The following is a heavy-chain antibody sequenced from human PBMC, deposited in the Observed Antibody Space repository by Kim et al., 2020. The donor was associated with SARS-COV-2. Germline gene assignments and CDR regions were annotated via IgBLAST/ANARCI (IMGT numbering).Heavy chain of an antibody. V-gene: IGHV4-34*01. J-gene: IGHJ3*02. D-gene: IGHD3-10*01. CDR2: INHSGST. CDR3: ARGSMVRGGTRVHDAFDI. CDR1: GGSFSGYY. Sequence: SETLSLTCAVYGGSFSGYYWSWIRQPPGKGLEWIGEINHSGSTNYNPSLKSRVTISVDTSKNQFSLKLSSVTAADTAVYYCARGSMVRGGTRVHDAFDIWGQGTMVTVSS.